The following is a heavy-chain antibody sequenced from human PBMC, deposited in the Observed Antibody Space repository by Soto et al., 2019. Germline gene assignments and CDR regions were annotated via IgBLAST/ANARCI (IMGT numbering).Heavy chain of an antibody. V-gene: IGHV3-21*01. CDR1: GFTFSSYS. D-gene: IGHD3-3*01. CDR2: ISSSSSYI. J-gene: IGHJ6*03. CDR3: ARDQAGPSDFWSGLYYYYMDV. Sequence: GGSLRLSCAASGFTFSSYSMNWVRQAPGKGLEWVSSISSSSSYIYYADSVKGRFTISRDNAKNSLYLQMNSLGAEDTAVYYCARDQAGPSDFWSGLYYYYMDVWGKGTTVTVSS.